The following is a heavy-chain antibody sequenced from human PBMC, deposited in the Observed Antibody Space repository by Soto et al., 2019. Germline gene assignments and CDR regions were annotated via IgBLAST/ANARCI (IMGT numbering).Heavy chain of an antibody. CDR3: TRDYDFCSGLFVLYYYMVV. CDR1: GFTFSGSA. V-gene: IGHV3-73*01. CDR2: IRSKANSYAT. J-gene: IGHJ6*03. D-gene: IGHD3-3*01. Sequence: EVQLVESGGGLVQPGGSLKLSCAASGFTFSGSAMHWVRQAAGKGLEWVGRIRSKANSYATSYAASLKGRFTSSRDDSQNTEYLQMNRLKTEDTAVYYCTRDYDFCSGLFVLYYYMVVWGKGITVTVSS.